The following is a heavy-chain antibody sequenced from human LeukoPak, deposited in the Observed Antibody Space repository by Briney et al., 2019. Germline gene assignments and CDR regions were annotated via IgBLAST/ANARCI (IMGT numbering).Heavy chain of an antibody. V-gene: IGHV1-69*04. D-gene: IGHD2-2*01. CDR3: ARDRWGIVVVPAAMRGAFDY. CDR1: GGTFSSYA. Sequence: SVKVSCKASGGTFSSYAISWVRQAPGQGLEWMGRIIPILGTANYAQKFQGRVTITADKSTSTAYMELSSLRSEDTAVYYCARDRWGIVVVPAAMRGAFDYWGQGTLVTVSS. CDR2: IIPILGTA. J-gene: IGHJ4*02.